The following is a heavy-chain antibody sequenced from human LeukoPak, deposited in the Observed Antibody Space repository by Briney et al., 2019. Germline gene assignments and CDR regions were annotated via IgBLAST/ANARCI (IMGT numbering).Heavy chain of an antibody. D-gene: IGHD2-15*01. Sequence: KPSETLSLTCTVSGGSISSYYWSWIRQPPGKGLEWIGNIYYSGSTNYNPSLKSRVTISVDTSKNQFSLKLSSVTAADTAVYYCARVGLYCSGGSCYPNWFDPWGQGTLVTVSS. CDR2: IYYSGST. V-gene: IGHV4-59*01. J-gene: IGHJ5*02. CDR1: GGSISSYY. CDR3: ARVGLYCSGGSCYPNWFDP.